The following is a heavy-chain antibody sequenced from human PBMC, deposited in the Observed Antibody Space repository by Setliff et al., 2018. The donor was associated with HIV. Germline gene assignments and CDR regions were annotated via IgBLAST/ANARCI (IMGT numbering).Heavy chain of an antibody. CDR2: IFHRAST. D-gene: IGHD5-12*01. CDR3: ARRGAYGYDYFDD. CDR1: GYSISGGYY. J-gene: IGHJ4*02. V-gene: IGHV4-38-2*01. Sequence: SETLSLTCAVSGYSISGGYYWGWIRQPPGKGLEWVGSIFHRASTTYNPSLMSRLTISIDTSKNHFSLKLASVTAADTAVYYCARRGAYGYDYFDDWGPGTLVTVSS.